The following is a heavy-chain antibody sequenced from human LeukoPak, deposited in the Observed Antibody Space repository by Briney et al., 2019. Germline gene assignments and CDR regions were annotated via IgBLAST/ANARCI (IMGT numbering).Heavy chain of an antibody. CDR2: MNPNSGDT. D-gene: IGHD3-10*01. CDR1: GSTFSSYD. Sequence: GAXVKVSCKASGSTFSSYDINWVRQAPGQGLEGMGWMNPNSGDTVYTPRFQGRVTMTRDTSISTAYMELSSLRSEDTAVYYCARGPYGTGSHFDFWGQGTLVTVSS. CDR3: ARGPYGTGSHFDF. J-gene: IGHJ4*02. V-gene: IGHV1-8*02.